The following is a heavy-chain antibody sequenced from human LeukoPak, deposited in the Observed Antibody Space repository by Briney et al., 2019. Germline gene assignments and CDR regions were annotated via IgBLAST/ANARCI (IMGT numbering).Heavy chain of an antibody. CDR2: IIPILGIA. Sequence: ASVKVSCKASGGTFSSYAISWVRQAPGQRLEWMGRIIPILGIANYAQKFQGRVTITADKSTSTAYMELSSLRSEDTAVYYCARELGAEYYYDSSGFYFDYWGQGTLVTVSS. CDR3: ARELGAEYYYDSSGFYFDY. D-gene: IGHD3-22*01. V-gene: IGHV1-69*04. J-gene: IGHJ4*02. CDR1: GGTFSSYA.